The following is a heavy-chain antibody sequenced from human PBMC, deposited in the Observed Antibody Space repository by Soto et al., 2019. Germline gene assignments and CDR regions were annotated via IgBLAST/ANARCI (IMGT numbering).Heavy chain of an antibody. CDR2: IYYSGST. J-gene: IGHJ6*02. CDR3: ARAPLDYSNYYYYHYGMDV. Sequence: PSETLSLTCTVSGGSISSGDYYWSWIRQPPGKGLEWIGYIYYSGSTYYNPSLKSRVTISVDTSKNQFSLKLSSVTAADTAVYYCARAPLDYSNYYYYHYGMDVWGQGTTVTVSS. V-gene: IGHV4-30-4*01. D-gene: IGHD4-4*01. CDR1: GGSISSGDYY.